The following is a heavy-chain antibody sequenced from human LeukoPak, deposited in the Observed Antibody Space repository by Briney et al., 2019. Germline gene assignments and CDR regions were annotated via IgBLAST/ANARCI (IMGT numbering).Heavy chain of an antibody. V-gene: IGHV1-2*02. J-gene: IGHJ4*02. CDR3: ARDPLKRYCSSTSCYTTLPFDY. CDR2: INPNSGGT. Sequence: GASVKVPCKASGYTFTGYYMHWVRQAPGQGLEWMGWINPNSGGTNYAQKFQGRVTMTRDTSISTAYMELSRLRSDDTAVYYCARDPLKRYCSSTSCYTTLPFDYWGQGTLVTVSS. CDR1: GYTFTGYY. D-gene: IGHD2-2*02.